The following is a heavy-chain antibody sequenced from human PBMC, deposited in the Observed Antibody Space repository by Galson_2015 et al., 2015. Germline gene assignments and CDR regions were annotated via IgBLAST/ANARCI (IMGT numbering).Heavy chain of an antibody. CDR3: AKDNPTNDWYRGPLDI. Sequence: SLRLSCAASGFTFSSYAMSWVRQAPGKGLVWVSVISGSGNITYYADSVKGRFTISRDNSKNTLYLQMNSLRAEDTAVYYCAKDNPTNDWYRGPLDIWDQGTMVTVSS. V-gene: IGHV3-23*01. CDR1: GFTFSSYA. D-gene: IGHD1-26*01. J-gene: IGHJ3*02. CDR2: ISGSGNIT.